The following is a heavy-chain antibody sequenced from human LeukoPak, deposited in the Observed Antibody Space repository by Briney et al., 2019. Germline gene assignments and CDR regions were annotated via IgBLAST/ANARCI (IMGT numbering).Heavy chain of an antibody. J-gene: IGHJ6*02. CDR2: IWYAESST. D-gene: IGHD6-19*01. Sequence: GGSLRLSCTASEFNVSDNYMTWVRQAPGKGLEWVAVIWYAESSTYYTDSVKGRFTISRDNSKKTVYLQMNSLRVEDTGVYYCARDGSFGRDVWGQGTTVTVSS. V-gene: IGHV3-33*08. CDR3: ARDGSFGRDV. CDR1: EFNVSDNY.